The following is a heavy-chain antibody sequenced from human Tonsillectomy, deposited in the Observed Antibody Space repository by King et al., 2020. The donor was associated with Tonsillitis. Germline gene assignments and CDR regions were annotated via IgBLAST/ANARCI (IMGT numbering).Heavy chain of an antibody. CDR2: IYPDDSDT. Sequence: FQLVQSGAEVKKPGESLKISCKGSRYTFTSSLIGWVRQMPGKGLELLGVIYPDDSDTRFSPSFQGQVTISADKSIRTVYLQWSSLKSSDTAVYYCAIGGEHCSGGSCSAEYYFDCWGQGTLVTVSS. V-gene: IGHV5-51*03. CDR1: RYTFTSSL. J-gene: IGHJ4*02. CDR3: AIGGEHCSGGSCSAEYYFDC. D-gene: IGHD2-15*01.